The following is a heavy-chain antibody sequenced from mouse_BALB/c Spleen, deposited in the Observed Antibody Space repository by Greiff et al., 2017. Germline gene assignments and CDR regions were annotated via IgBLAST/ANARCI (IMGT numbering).Heavy chain of an antibody. CDR1: GYTFTDYA. Sequence: QVQLQQSGAELVRPGVSVKISCKGSGYTFTDYAMHWVKQSHAKSLEWIGVISTYYGDASYNQKFKGKVTMTVDKSSSTAYMELARLTSEDSAIYYCARPAYYGKGYAMDYWGQGTSVTVSS. CDR2: ISTYYGDA. D-gene: IGHD2-10*01. J-gene: IGHJ4*01. V-gene: IGHV1S137*01. CDR3: ARPAYYGKGYAMDY.